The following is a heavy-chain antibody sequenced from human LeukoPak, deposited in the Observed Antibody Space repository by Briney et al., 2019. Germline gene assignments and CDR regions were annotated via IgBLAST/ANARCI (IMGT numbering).Heavy chain of an antibody. Sequence: SETLSLTCTVSGGSISSGGYSWSWIRQHPGKGLEWIGSIYYSGSTYYNPSLKSRVTISVDTSKNQFSLKLSSVTAADTAVYYCASSELLWFGEVYWGQGTLVTVSS. CDR3: ASSELLWFGEVY. V-gene: IGHV4-39*07. D-gene: IGHD3-10*01. CDR1: GGSISSGGYS. J-gene: IGHJ4*02. CDR2: IYYSGST.